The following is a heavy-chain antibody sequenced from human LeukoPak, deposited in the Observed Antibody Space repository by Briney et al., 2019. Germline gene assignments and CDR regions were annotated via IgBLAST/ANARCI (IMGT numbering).Heavy chain of an antibody. Sequence: ASVKVSCKASGYTFTGYYLHWVRQAPGQGLEWMGRISAYNGNRNYAQKLQDRVTLTTDTSTSTAYMELRNLRSDDTAVYYCARERGMVREVPSRPDYWGQGTLVTVSS. J-gene: IGHJ4*02. CDR1: GYTFTGYY. V-gene: IGHV1-18*04. CDR3: ARERGMVREVPSRPDY. CDR2: ISAYNGNR. D-gene: IGHD3-10*01.